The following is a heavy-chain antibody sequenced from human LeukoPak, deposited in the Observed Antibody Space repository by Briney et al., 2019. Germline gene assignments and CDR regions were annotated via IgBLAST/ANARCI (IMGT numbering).Heavy chain of an antibody. CDR2: INWKSDKI. V-gene: IGHV3-9*01. J-gene: IGHJ4*02. CDR3: AKDRYCTSSSCPIDY. Sequence: QTGGSLRLSCVGSGYSFDEYAMHWVRQVPGKGLEWVSGINWKSDKIGYADSVKGRSTISRDNSKNSLYLQMNSLRVEDTALYYCAKDRYCTSSSCPIDYWGQGTMVTVSS. D-gene: IGHD2-2*01. CDR1: GYSFDEYA.